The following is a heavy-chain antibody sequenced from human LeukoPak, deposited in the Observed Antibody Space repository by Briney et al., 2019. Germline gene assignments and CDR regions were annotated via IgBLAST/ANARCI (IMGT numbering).Heavy chain of an antibody. D-gene: IGHD3-3*01. J-gene: IGHJ4*02. CDR1: GGTFSSYA. CDR3: AIFGVVTQRD. Sequence: SVKVSCEASGGTFSSYAISWVRQAPGQGLEWMGRIIPIFGTANYAQRFQGRVTITTDESTSTAYMELSSLRSEDTAVYYCAIFGVVTQRDWGQGTLVTVSS. V-gene: IGHV1-69*05. CDR2: IIPIFGTA.